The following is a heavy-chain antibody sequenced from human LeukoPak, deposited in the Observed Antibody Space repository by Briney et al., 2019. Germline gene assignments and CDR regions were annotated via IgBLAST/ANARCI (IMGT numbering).Heavy chain of an antibody. CDR1: GGSFSGYY. D-gene: IGHD1-14*01. CDR2: INHSGST. CDR3: ATRTTRENWFDP. V-gene: IGHV4-34*01. Sequence: SETLSLTCAVYGGSFSGYYWSLIRQPPGKGLEWIGEINHSGSTNYNPSLKSRVTISVDTSKNQFSLKLSSVTAADTAVYYCATRTTRENWFDPWGQGTLVTVSS. J-gene: IGHJ5*02.